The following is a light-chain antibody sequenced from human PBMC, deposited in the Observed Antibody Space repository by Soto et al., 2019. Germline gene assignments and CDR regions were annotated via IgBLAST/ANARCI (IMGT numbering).Light chain of an antibody. CDR2: DAS. J-gene: IGKJ4*01. CDR1: QEISTH. Sequence: DIQMTQSPSSLSASVGDRVTITCRASQEISTHLAWFQQKPGKPPKSLIYDASSLQSGVPSKFSGSGSGTEFTLTISSLQPEDFATYYCQQYHNYPVTFGGGTKVEIK. CDR3: QQYHNYPVT. V-gene: IGKV1-16*02.